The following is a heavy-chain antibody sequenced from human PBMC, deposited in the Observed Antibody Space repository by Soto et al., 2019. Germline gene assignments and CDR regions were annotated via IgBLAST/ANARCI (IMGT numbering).Heavy chain of an antibody. V-gene: IGHV1-69*13. CDR3: ARSMVRGVIMRAPIDY. D-gene: IGHD3-10*01. Sequence: GASVKVSCKASGGTFSSYAISWVRQAPGQGLEWMGGIIPIFGTANYAQKFQGRVTITADESTSTAYMELSSLRSEDTAVYYCARSMVRGVIMRAPIDYWGQGTLVTVSS. J-gene: IGHJ4*02. CDR1: GGTFSSYA. CDR2: IIPIFGTA.